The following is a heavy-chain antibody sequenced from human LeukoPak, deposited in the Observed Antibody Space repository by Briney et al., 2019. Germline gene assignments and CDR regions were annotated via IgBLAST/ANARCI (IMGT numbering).Heavy chain of an antibody. D-gene: IGHD6-13*01. Sequence: SATLSLTCAVYGGSFSGYYWSWIRQPPGKGLEWIGEINHSGSTNYNPSLKSRVTISVDTSKNQFSLKLSSVTAADTAVYYCASQAAALDYWGQGTLVTVSS. J-gene: IGHJ4*02. CDR3: ASQAAALDY. CDR1: GGSFSGYY. V-gene: IGHV4-34*01. CDR2: INHSGST.